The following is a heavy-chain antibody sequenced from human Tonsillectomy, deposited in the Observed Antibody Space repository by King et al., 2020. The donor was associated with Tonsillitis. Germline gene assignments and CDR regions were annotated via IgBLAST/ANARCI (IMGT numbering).Heavy chain of an antibody. Sequence: LFRQAPGKGLEWVALISYDGSNKYYADPVRGRFTISRDTSKNTVSLQMNSLRAEDTAVYYCARAYYYDASRTADYWGQGTLITVSS. V-gene: IGHV3-33*05. J-gene: IGHJ4*02. CDR3: ARAYYYDASRTADY. CDR2: ISYDGSNK. D-gene: IGHD3-22*01.